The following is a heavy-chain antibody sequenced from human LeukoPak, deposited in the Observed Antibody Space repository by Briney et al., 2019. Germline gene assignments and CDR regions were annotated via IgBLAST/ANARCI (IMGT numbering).Heavy chain of an antibody. D-gene: IGHD3-22*01. Sequence: PGRSLRLSCAASGFTFSSYAMHWVRQAPGKGLEWVAVISYDGSNKYYVDSVKGRFTISRDNSKNTLYLQMNSLRAEDTAVYYCAREDSGFVPYYFDYWGQGTLVTVSS. CDR1: GFTFSSYA. V-gene: IGHV3-30-3*01. CDR3: AREDSGFVPYYFDY. J-gene: IGHJ4*02. CDR2: ISYDGSNK.